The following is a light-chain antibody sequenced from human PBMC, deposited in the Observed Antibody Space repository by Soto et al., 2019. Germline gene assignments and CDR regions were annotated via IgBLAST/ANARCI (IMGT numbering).Light chain of an antibody. Sequence: EIVMTQSPATLSLSPGERATLSCRASQSIRSNLAWYQQKPGQAPRLLMYGASTRATGGPARFSGSGSGTEFTLTINSLQSEDFAVYYCQHYNNWPPWTFGQGTKVEIK. CDR1: QSIRSN. J-gene: IGKJ1*01. CDR3: QHYNNWPPWT. CDR2: GAS. V-gene: IGKV3-15*01.